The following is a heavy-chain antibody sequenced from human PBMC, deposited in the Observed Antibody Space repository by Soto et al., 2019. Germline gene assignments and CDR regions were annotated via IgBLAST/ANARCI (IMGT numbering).Heavy chain of an antibody. V-gene: IGHV3-30-3*01. CDR3: ARDPGPPFGFGDY. Sequence: GGSLRLSCAASGFTFSSYAMHWVRQAPGKGLEWVAVISYDGSNKYYADSVKGRFTISRDNSKNTLYLQMNSLRAEDTAVYYCARDPGPPFGFGDYWGQGTLVTVS. CDR2: ISYDGSNK. J-gene: IGHJ4*02. CDR1: GFTFSSYA. D-gene: IGHD3-10*01.